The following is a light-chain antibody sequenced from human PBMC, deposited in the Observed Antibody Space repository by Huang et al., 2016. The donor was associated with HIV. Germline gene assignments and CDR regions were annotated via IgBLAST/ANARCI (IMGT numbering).Light chain of an antibody. J-gene: IGKJ3*01. CDR2: GAS. V-gene: IGKV1-39*01. CDR1: QSIRKY. CDR3: QQSYSTLLFT. Sequence: DIQMTQSPSSLSAPVGVRVTITCRASQSIRKYVNWYQQKPGKAPKLLIDGASSVQSRGPSRFSGSGSGTDFTLTISSLQPEDFATYYCQQSYSTLLFTFGPGTKVDI.